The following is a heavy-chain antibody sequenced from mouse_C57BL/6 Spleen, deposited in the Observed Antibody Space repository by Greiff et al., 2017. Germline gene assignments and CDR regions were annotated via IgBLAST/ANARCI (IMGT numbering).Heavy chain of an antibody. J-gene: IGHJ2*01. Sequence: VQLQQPGAELVRPGSSVKLSCKASGYTFTSYWMHWVKQRPIQGLEWIGNIDPSDSETHYNQKFKDKATLTVDKSSSTAYMQLSSLTSEDSAVYYCARTTTVPYYFDYWGQGTTLTVSS. CDR1: GYTFTSYW. CDR3: ARTTTVPYYFDY. D-gene: IGHD1-1*01. V-gene: IGHV1-52*01. CDR2: IDPSDSET.